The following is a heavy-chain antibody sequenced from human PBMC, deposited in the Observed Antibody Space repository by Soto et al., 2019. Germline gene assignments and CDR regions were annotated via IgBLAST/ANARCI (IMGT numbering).Heavy chain of an antibody. V-gene: IGHV4-59*08. J-gene: IGHJ4*02. CDR3: ARHNYGSGSTYFDN. CDR2: IYYSGST. Sequence: SETLSLTCTVSGGSISSYYWSWIRQPPGKGLEWIGYIYYSGSTNYNPSLKSRVTISVDTSKNQFSLKLNSMTAADTAVYYCARHNYGSGSTYFDNWGQGTLVTVSS. D-gene: IGHD3-10*01. CDR1: GGSISSYY.